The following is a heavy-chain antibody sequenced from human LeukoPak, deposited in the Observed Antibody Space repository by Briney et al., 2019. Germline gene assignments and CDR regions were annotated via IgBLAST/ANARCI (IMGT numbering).Heavy chain of an antibody. CDR3: ARGPNHGAFDI. J-gene: IGHJ3*02. V-gene: IGHV1-2*02. Sequence: ASVKVSCKAYGYTFSDYFIHWXXXAXGXGXXWMGWXXXKNXVTXXAQXXXXXVTMTXDTSINTAYMEVSSLKSDDTAVYYCARGPNHGAFDIWGQGTMVTVSS. CDR2: XXXKNXVT. CDR1: GYTFSDYF.